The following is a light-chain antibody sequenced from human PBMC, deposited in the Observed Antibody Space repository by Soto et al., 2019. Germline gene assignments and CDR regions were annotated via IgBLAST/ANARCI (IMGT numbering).Light chain of an antibody. Sequence: QSVLTQPASVSGSPGQSITVSCTGTSSDIGSYNLVSWYQQHPGKAPKLMIYEGSKRPSGVSNRFSGSKSGNTASLTISGLQAEDEADYYCCSYAGRRTFYVFGTGTKLTVL. V-gene: IGLV2-23*01. CDR3: CSYAGRRTFYV. CDR2: EGS. J-gene: IGLJ1*01. CDR1: SSDIGSYNL.